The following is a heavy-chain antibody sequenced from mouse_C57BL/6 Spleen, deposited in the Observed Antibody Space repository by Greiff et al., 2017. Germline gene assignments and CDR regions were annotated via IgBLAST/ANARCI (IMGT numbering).Heavy chain of an antibody. CDR3: ARDHPDSSGYDWFAY. J-gene: IGHJ3*01. CDR1: GYSITSGYY. D-gene: IGHD3-2*02. CDR2: ISYDGSN. Sequence: VQLKESGPGLVKPSQSLSLTCSVTGYSITSGYYWNWIRQFPGNKLEWMGYISYDGSNNYNPSLKNRISITRDTSKNQFFLKLNSVTTEDTATYYCARDHPDSSGYDWFAYWGQGTLVTVSA. V-gene: IGHV3-6*01.